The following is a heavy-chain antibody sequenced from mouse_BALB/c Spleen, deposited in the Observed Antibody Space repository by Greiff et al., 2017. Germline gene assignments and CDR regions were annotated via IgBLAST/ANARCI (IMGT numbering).Heavy chain of an antibody. CDR1: GYTFTNYW. CDR2: IYPGGGYT. V-gene: IGHV1-63*02. D-gene: IGHD4-1*01. Sequence: VQLQQSGAELVRPGTSVKISCKASGYTFTNYWLGWVKQRPGLGLEWIGDIYPGGGYTNYNEKFKGKATLTADTSSSTAYMQLSSLTSEDSAVYFCARPLTEYFDYWGQGTTLTVSS. J-gene: IGHJ2*01. CDR3: ARPLTEYFDY.